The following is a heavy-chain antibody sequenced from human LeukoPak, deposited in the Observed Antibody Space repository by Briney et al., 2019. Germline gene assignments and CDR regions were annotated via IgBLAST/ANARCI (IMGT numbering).Heavy chain of an antibody. D-gene: IGHD4-23*01. CDR1: GYSISSGYY. CDR2: IYHSGST. Sequence: SETLSLTCTVSGYSISSGYYWGWIRQPPGKGLEWIGSIYHSGSTNYNPSLKSRVTISVDTSKNQFSLKLSSVTAADTAVYYCARGGYGGNSGIYWGQGTLVTVSS. CDR3: ARGGYGGNSGIY. J-gene: IGHJ4*02. V-gene: IGHV4-38-2*02.